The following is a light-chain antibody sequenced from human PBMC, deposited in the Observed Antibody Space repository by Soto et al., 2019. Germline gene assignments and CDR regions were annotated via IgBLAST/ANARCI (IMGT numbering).Light chain of an antibody. CDR3: QSYDSSLSLVV. CDR2: ANT. J-gene: IGLJ2*01. CDR1: SSNLGADYD. Sequence: QSVLTQPPSVSGAPGQRVTLSCTGSSSNLGADYDVHWYQQLPGTAPKLLIYANTHRPSGVPDRFSGAKSASSASLAISGLQAEDEADYYCQSYDSSLSLVVFGGGTKVTVL. V-gene: IGLV1-40*01.